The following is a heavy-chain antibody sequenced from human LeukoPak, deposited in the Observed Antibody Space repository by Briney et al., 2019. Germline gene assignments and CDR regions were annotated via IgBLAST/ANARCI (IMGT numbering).Heavy chain of an antibody. CDR3: ARKNDFDI. J-gene: IGHJ3*02. D-gene: IGHD2/OR15-2a*01. V-gene: IGHV4-59*01. CDR2: IYYSGST. CDR1: GGSITSDH. Sequence: SETLSLTCTVSGGSITSDHWNWIRQPPGKGLEWIGCIYYSGSTYYNPSLKGRVTISVDMSKNQFSLRLTSVSAADTAVYYCARKNDFDIWGQGTLVTVSS.